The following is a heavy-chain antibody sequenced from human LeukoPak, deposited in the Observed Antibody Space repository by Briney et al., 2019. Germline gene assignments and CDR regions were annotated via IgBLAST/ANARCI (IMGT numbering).Heavy chain of an antibody. J-gene: IGHJ6*03. CDR1: GGSISSSSYY. Sequence: ASETLSLTCTVSGGSISSSSYYRGWIRQPPGKGLEWIGSIYYSGSTYYNPSLKSRVTISVDTSKNQFSLKLSSVTAADTAVYYCARHPRYYYYMDVWGKGTTVTISS. V-gene: IGHV4-39*01. CDR2: IYYSGST. CDR3: ARHPRYYYYMDV.